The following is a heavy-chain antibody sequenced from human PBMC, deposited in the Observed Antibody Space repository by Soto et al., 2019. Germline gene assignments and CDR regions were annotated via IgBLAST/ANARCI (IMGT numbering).Heavy chain of an antibody. Sequence: GGSLRLSCTGSGFTFSDNYIDWVRQAPGKGLEWVGRSRDKAQGYSTIYAASVKGRFTTSRDESKSSVYLQMNSLKTEDTAIYYCVRTTYFYDSSVYTRLFDYWGQGTLVTVSS. J-gene: IGHJ4*02. CDR3: VRTTYFYDSSVYTRLFDY. CDR2: SRDKAQGYST. D-gene: IGHD3-22*01. CDR1: GFTFSDNY. V-gene: IGHV3-72*01.